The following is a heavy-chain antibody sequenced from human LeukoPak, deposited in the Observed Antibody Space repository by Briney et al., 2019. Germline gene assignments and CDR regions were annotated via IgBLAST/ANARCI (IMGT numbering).Heavy chain of an antibody. V-gene: IGHV4-34*01. Sequence: SETLSLTCAVYGGSFSGYYWSWIRQPPGKGLEWIGEINHSGSTNYNPSLKSRVTISVDTSKNQFSLELSSVTAADTAVYYCARGIGDQTKFSNYWGQGTLVTVSS. CDR3: ARGIGDQTKFSNY. CDR1: GGSFSGYY. D-gene: IGHD1-7*01. J-gene: IGHJ4*02. CDR2: INHSGST.